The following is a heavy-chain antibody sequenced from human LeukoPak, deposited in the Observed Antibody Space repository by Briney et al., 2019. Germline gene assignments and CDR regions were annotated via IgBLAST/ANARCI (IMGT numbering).Heavy chain of an antibody. CDR3: VRGTGPLDC. J-gene: IGHJ4*02. CDR1: GFNLSNFW. V-gene: IGHV5-51*01. Sequence: GKSLKISCKGSGFNLSNFWIAWVRQMPGKGLEWMGIIYPVDSDTRYSPSFQGQVTISADKSINTVYLQWSSLKASDAAMYYCVRGTGPLDCWGQGTLVTVSS. D-gene: IGHD7-27*01. CDR2: IYPVDSDT.